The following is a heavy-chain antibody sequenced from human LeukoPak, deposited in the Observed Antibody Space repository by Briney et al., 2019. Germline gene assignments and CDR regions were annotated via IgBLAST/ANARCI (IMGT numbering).Heavy chain of an antibody. V-gene: IGHV4-34*01. Sequence: PSETLSLTCAVYGESFSGYYWSWIRQTSGKGLEWIGEIHHNGSPEINQSGNTNYNPSLKSRVTISVDTSKNQFSLKVTSVTAADTAVYYCARDNYDTSFDYWGQGTLVTVSS. J-gene: IGHJ4*02. D-gene: IGHD3-22*01. CDR1: GESFSGYY. CDR3: ARDNYDTSFDY. CDR2: IHHNGSPEINQSGNT.